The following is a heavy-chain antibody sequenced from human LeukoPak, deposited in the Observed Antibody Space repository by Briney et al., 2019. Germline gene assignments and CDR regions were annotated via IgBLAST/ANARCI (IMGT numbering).Heavy chain of an antibody. D-gene: IGHD6-19*01. V-gene: IGHV1-69*13. CDR1: GYTCTSYD. CDR3: ARVRGYSSGWYPSGPIDY. J-gene: IGHJ4*02. CDR2: LLPIFSTA. Sequence: ASVNVSCKASGYTCTSYDINWVRQSRAQALELLGALLPIFSTANYAQKFQGRVTITADESTSTAYMELSSLRSEDTAVYYCARVRGYSSGWYPSGPIDYWGQGTLVTVSS.